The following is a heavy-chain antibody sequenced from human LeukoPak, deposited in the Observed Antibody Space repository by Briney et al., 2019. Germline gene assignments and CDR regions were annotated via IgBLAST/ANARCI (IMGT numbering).Heavy chain of an antibody. CDR2: IYSGGST. D-gene: IGHD7-27*01. V-gene: IGHV3-53*01. CDR3: ARRALGNGMDV. CDR1: GFTVSSNY. Sequence: GGSLRVSCAASGFTVSSNYMSWVRQAPGKGLEWVSVIYSGGSTYYADSVKGRFTISRDNSKNTLYLQMNSLRVEDTAVYYCARRALGNGMDVWGQGTTVTVSS. J-gene: IGHJ6*02.